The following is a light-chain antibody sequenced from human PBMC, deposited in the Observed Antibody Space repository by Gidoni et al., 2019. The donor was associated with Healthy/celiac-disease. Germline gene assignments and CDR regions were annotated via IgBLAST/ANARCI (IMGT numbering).Light chain of an antibody. V-gene: IGKV1-33*01. J-gene: IGKJ4*01. CDR1: QDISTY. CDR2: DAS. Sequence: DIQMTQSPSSLSASVGDRVTITCQASQDISTYLNWYQQKPGKAPKLLIYDASNLETGVPSRYSGSGSGTDFTFTISSLQPEDIATYYCQQYDNLPALTFGGXTKVEIK. CDR3: QQYDNLPALT.